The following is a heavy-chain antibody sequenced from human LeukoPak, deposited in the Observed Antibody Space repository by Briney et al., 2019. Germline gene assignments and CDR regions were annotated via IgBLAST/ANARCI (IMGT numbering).Heavy chain of an antibody. Sequence: SETLSLTCTVSGGSISSSSYYWGWIRQPPGKGLEWIGSIYYSGSTCYNPSLKSRVTISVDTSKNQFSLKLSSVTAADTAVYYCARHVTERWLPVPYYFDYWGQGTLVTVSS. D-gene: IGHD5-24*01. CDR1: GGSISSSSYY. CDR3: ARHVTERWLPVPYYFDY. CDR2: IYYSGST. V-gene: IGHV4-39*01. J-gene: IGHJ4*02.